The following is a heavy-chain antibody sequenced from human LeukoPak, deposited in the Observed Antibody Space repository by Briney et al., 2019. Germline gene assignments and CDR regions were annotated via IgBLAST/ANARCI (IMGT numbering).Heavy chain of an antibody. V-gene: IGHV3-21*01. CDR1: GLTFSGYS. J-gene: IGHJ4*02. Sequence: PGGSLRLSCAASGLTFSGYSMNWVRQAPGKGLEGVSSISSCRRYIYYAGSLRGGFTISRENEKHSLYVQVNSLTAGGRAIHFCSRAISGCPFDPFDYWGQGDLVTVSS. CDR3: SRAISGCPFDPFDY. CDR2: ISSCRRYI. D-gene: IGHD6-19*01.